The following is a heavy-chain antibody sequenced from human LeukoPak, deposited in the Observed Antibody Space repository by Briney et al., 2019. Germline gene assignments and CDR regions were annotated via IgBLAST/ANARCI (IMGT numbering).Heavy chain of an antibody. CDR3: ARARSPSSGYLLRDHNWFDP. J-gene: IGHJ5*02. V-gene: IGHV1-69*05. CDR2: IVPIFGTA. D-gene: IGHD3-22*01. Sequence: SVKVSCKASGCTFSSYAISWVRQAPGQGLEWMGGIVPIFGTANYAQKFQGRVTITTDESTSTAYMELSSLRSEDTAVYYCARARSPSSGYLLRDHNWFDPWGQGTLVTVSS. CDR1: GCTFSSYA.